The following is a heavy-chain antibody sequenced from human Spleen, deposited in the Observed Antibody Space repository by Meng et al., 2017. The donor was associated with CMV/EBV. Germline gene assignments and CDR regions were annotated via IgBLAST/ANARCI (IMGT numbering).Heavy chain of an antibody. J-gene: IGHJ4*02. D-gene: IGHD5-18*01. CDR3: EKDRGYSYGYVFDY. CDR1: GFTFSSYA. CDR2: IYSGGSST. V-gene: IGHV3-23*03. Sequence: GESLKISCAASGFTFSSYAMSWVRQAPGKGLEWVSVIYSGGSSTYYADSVKGRFTISRDNSKNTLYLQMNSLRAEDTAVYYCEKDRGYSYGYVFDYWGQGTLVTVSS.